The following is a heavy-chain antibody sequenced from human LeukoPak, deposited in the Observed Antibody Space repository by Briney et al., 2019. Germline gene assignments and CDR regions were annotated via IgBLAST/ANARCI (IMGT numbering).Heavy chain of an antibody. CDR1: GGSISSGGYY. CDR2: IYYSGST. V-gene: IGHV4-31*03. D-gene: IGHD2-2*01. J-gene: IGHJ4*02. Sequence: SETLSLTCTVSGGSISSGGYYWSWIRQHPGKGLEWIGYIYYSGSTYYNPSLKSRVTISVDTSKNQFSLKLSSVTAADTAVYYCARGLRYQLLTVLYYFDYWGQGTLVTVSS. CDR3: ARGLRYQLLTVLYYFDY.